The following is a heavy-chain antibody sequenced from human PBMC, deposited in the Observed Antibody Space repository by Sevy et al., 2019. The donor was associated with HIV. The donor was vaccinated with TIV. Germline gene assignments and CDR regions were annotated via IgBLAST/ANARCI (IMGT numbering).Heavy chain of an antibody. CDR2: ISGSGDST. J-gene: IGHJ5*02. D-gene: IGHD4-17*01. V-gene: IGHV3-23*01. CDR3: AKGPDYGDYVGWIDP. Sequence: GGSLRLSCVASGFTFSSSAMSWVRQAPGKGLEWVSTISGSGDSTYFADSVKGRFTISRDNSKNTLYLQMDSLRAEGTAVYYCAKGPDYGDYVGWIDPWGHGTLVTVSS. CDR1: GFTFSSSA.